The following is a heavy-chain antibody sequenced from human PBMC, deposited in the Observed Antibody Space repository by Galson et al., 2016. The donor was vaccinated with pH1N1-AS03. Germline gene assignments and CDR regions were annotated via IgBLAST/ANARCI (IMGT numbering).Heavy chain of an antibody. CDR1: GFTLSNYW. CDR2: IKQDGSAK. D-gene: IGHD3-10*01. Sequence: SLRLSCAASGFTLSNYWMRWVRQAPGKGLEWVANIKQDGSAKQYVDSVKGRFTISRDNAKNSLSLQMNSLRAEDTAVYFCTRENRGARDYWGQGTLVTVSS. J-gene: IGHJ4*02. V-gene: IGHV3-7*01. CDR3: TRENRGARDY.